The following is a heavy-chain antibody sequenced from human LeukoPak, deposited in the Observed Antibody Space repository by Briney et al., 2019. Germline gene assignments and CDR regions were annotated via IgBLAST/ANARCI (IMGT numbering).Heavy chain of an antibody. Sequence: PGRSLRLSCAASGFTFSSYGMHWVRQAPGKGLEWVAVISVDGSNEYYADSVKGRFTISRDNSKNTLYLQMNSLRAEDTAVYYCAKTGGSYYLGAQYYFDYWGQGTLVTVSS. CDR1: GFTFSSYG. J-gene: IGHJ4*02. CDR3: AKTGGSYYLGAQYYFDY. V-gene: IGHV3-30*18. D-gene: IGHD1-26*01. CDR2: ISVDGSNE.